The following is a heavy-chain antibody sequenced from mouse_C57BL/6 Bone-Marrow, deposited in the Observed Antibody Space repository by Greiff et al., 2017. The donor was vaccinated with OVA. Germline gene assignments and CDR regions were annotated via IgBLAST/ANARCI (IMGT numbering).Heavy chain of an antibody. J-gene: IGHJ4*01. V-gene: IGHV1-50*01. Sequence: VQLQQPGAELVKPGASVKLSCKASGYTFTSYWMQWVKQRPGQGLEWIGEIDPSDSYTNYNQKFKGKATLTVDTSSSTAYMQLSSLTSEDSAVYYCAWGIYYDYDYAMDYWGQGTSVTVSS. D-gene: IGHD2-4*01. CDR1: GYTFTSYW. CDR2: IDPSDSYT. CDR3: AWGIYYDYDYAMDY.